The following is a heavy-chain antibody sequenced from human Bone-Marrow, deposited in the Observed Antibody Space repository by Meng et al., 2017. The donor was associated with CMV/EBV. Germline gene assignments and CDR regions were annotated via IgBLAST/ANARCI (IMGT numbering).Heavy chain of an antibody. J-gene: IGHJ4*01. CDR3: ARVRVGCRSYSCYTDD. CDR2: MNPNGRDT. Sequence: ASVKVSCKASGYTFSDCYVQWVRQAPGQGLEWMGRMNPNGRDTRYAQKFQGRVTMTTDTSISAAYMEMNSLGSDDTAVFYCARVRVGCRSYSCYTDDWGQGTLVTVSS. V-gene: IGHV1-2*06. D-gene: IGHD2-2*02. CDR1: GYTFSDCY.